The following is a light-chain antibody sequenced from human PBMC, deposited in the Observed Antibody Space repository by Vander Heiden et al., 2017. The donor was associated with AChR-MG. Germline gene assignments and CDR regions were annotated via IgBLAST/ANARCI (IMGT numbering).Light chain of an antibody. CDR1: SSNIGAAYD. J-gene: IGLJ3*02. V-gene: IGLV1-40*01. CDR2: RNS. CDR3: QSYDSSLNPPWV. Sequence: QSVLTQPPSVSGAPGQRVTIPCTGSSSNIGAAYDVHCYQQPPGTAPKLLIYRNSNRPSGVPDRFSGSKSGTSASLAISGLQAEDEADYYCQSYDSSLNPPWVFGGGTKLTVL.